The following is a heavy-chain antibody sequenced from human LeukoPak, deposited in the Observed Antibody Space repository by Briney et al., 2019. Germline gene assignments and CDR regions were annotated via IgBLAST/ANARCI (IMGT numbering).Heavy chain of an antibody. Sequence: ASVKVSCKVSGYTLTELSMHWVRQAPGKGLEWMGGFDPEDGETIYAQKFQGRVTMTRDTSISTAYMELSRLRSDDTAVYYCARDPPQEDDFWSGPDYWGQGTLVTVPS. D-gene: IGHD3-3*01. CDR1: GYTLTELS. CDR3: ARDPPQEDDFWSGPDY. CDR2: FDPEDGET. V-gene: IGHV1-24*01. J-gene: IGHJ4*02.